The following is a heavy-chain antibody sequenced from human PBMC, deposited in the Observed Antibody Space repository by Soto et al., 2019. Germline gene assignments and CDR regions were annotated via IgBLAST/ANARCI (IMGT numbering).Heavy chain of an antibody. CDR3: AKDRNPEMATIISYFDY. J-gene: IGHJ4*02. Sequence: QVQLVESGGGVVQPGRSLTLSCAASGFTFSSYGVEWDRQAPGKGLEWVEVISYDGTNKYYADSGKGRFTISRDNSKNTLYLQMNSLRAEDTAVYYCAKDRNPEMATIISYFDYWGQGTLVTVSS. CDR1: GFTFSSYG. V-gene: IGHV3-30*18. D-gene: IGHD5-12*01. CDR2: ISYDGTNK.